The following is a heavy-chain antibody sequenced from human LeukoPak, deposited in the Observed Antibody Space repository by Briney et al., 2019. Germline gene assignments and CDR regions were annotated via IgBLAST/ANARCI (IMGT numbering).Heavy chain of an antibody. CDR2: IWYDGSNK. J-gene: IGHJ3*02. CDR1: GFTFSNYG. D-gene: IGHD5-12*01. CDR3: ARISTTQAFDI. V-gene: IGHV3-33*01. Sequence: GGSLRLSCAASGFTFSNYGMHWVRQAPGKGLEWVAVIWYDGSNKYYVDSVKGRFTISRDNSKSTLYLEMNSLRAEDTAVYYCARISTTQAFDIWGRGTMVTVSS.